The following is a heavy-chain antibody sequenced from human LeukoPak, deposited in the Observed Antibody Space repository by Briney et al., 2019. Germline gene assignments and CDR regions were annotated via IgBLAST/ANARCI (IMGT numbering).Heavy chain of an antibody. CDR3: ARWEGGSYYDFDY. Sequence: SETLSLTCTVSGGSISSYYWSWIRQPPGKGLEWIGEINHSGSTNYNPSFKSRVTISVDTSKNQFSLKLSSVTAADTAVYYCARWEGGSYYDFDYWGQGTLVTVSS. D-gene: IGHD1-26*01. CDR2: INHSGST. V-gene: IGHV4-34*01. J-gene: IGHJ4*02. CDR1: GGSISSYY.